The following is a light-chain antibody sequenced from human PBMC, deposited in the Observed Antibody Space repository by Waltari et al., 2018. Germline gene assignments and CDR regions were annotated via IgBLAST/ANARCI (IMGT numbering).Light chain of an antibody. Sequence: QSALPQPPSASGSPGQAVTTSCTGSRNAVGGFDYGPWYQQQPGKAPKLIIHEVNKRPSGVPDRFSGSKSGNSAYLTVSGLQADDEGDYHCSSYGGSSTLVFGGGTKLTVL. J-gene: IGLJ2*01. CDR3: SSYGGSSTLV. V-gene: IGLV2-8*01. CDR1: RNAVGGFDY. CDR2: EVN.